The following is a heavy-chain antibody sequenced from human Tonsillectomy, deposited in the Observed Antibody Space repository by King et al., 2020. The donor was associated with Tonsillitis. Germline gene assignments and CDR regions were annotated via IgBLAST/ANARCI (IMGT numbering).Heavy chain of an antibody. CDR1: GFTFSSYA. V-gene: IGHV3-23*04. CDR3: AKGAPGIAVAGSGAFDY. J-gene: IGHJ4*02. Sequence: VQLVESGGDLVQPGGSLRLSCAASGFTFSSYAMSWVRQAPGKGLEWVSTISGSGAGTYYADSVKGRFTISRDNSKNTLYLQMNSLRDEDTAVYYCAKGAPGIAVAGSGAFDYWGQGTLVTVSS. D-gene: IGHD6-19*01. CDR2: ISGSGAGT.